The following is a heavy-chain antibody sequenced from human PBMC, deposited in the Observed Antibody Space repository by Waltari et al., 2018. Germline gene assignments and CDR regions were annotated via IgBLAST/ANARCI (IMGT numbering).Heavy chain of an antibody. D-gene: IGHD3-10*01. J-gene: IGHJ6*03. V-gene: IGHV1-69-2*01. CDR3: AIPYGSGSATRYYYYMDV. Sequence: EVQLVQSGAEVKKPGATVKISCKASGYTFTDYYMHWVQQAPGKGLEWMGRVDPEDGETIYAEKFQGRVTITADTSTDTAYMELSSLRSEDTAVYYCAIPYGSGSATRYYYYMDVWGKGTTVTVSS. CDR2: VDPEDGET. CDR1: GYTFTDYY.